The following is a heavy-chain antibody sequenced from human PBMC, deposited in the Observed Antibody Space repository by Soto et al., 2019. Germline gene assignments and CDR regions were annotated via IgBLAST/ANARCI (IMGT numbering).Heavy chain of an antibody. D-gene: IGHD5-12*01. CDR1: GFTFDDYA. CDR3: AKDSGWLQLAYYFDY. CDR2: ISWNSGSI. Sequence: EVQLVESGGGLVQPGRSLRLSCAASGFTFDDYAMHWVRQAPGKGLEWVSGISWNSGSIGYADSVKGRFTISRDNAKNSLYLQMNSLRAEDTALYYCAKDSGWLQLAYYFDYWGQGTLVTVSS. V-gene: IGHV3-9*01. J-gene: IGHJ4*02.